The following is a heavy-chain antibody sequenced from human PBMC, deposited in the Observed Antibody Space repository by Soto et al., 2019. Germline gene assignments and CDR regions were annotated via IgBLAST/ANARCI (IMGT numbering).Heavy chain of an antibody. CDR2: INAGNGNT. D-gene: IGHD3-22*01. J-gene: IGHJ4*02. V-gene: IGHV1-3*01. CDR1: GYTFTSYA. CDR3: AREVTYYYDSSGYSVFDY. Sequence: EASVKVSCKASGYTFTSYAMHWVRQAPGQRLEWMGWINAGNGNTKYSQKFQGRVTITRDTSASTAYMELSSLRSEDTAVYYCAREVTYYYDSSGYSVFDYWGQETLVTVSS.